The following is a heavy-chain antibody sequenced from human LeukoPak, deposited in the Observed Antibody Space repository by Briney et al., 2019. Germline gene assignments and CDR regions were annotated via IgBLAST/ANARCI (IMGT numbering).Heavy chain of an antibody. CDR1: GFTFSSYE. Sequence: PGGSLRLSCAASGFTFSSYEMNWVRQAPGKGLEWVSYISSSGSTIYYADSVKGRFTISRDNAKNSLYLQTNSLRAEDTAVYYCARGGSGLYDILTGQEFDYWGQGTLVTVSS. V-gene: IGHV3-48*03. D-gene: IGHD3-9*01. J-gene: IGHJ4*02. CDR2: ISSSGSTI. CDR3: ARGGSGLYDILTGQEFDY.